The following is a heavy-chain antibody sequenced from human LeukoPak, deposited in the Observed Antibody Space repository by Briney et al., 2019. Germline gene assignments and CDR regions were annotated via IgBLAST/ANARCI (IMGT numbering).Heavy chain of an antibody. J-gene: IGHJ3*02. CDR2: ISGSGGST. CDR3: ATHTVAGTGGAFDI. CDR1: GFTFSSYA. D-gene: IGHD6-19*01. V-gene: IGHV3-23*01. Sequence: GGSLRLSCAASGFTFSSYAMSWVRQAPGKGLEWVSAISGSGGSTYYADSVKGRFAISRDNSKNTLYLQMNSLRAEDTAVYYCATHTVAGTGGAFDIWGQGTMVTVSS.